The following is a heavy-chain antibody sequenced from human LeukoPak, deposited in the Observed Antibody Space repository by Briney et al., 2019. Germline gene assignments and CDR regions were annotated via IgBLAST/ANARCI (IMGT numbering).Heavy chain of an antibody. V-gene: IGHV3-20*04. D-gene: IGHD2-15*01. J-gene: IGHJ4*02. Sequence: PGGSLRLSCAASGFTFDDYGMSWVRQAPGKGLEWVAGINWNGGNTGYSDSVKGRFTISRDSSKNTLFLQMNRLRPEDAAVYYCAKAPVTTCRGAFCYPFDYWGLGTLVTVSS. CDR2: INWNGGNT. CDR3: AKAPVTTCRGAFCYPFDY. CDR1: GFTFDDYG.